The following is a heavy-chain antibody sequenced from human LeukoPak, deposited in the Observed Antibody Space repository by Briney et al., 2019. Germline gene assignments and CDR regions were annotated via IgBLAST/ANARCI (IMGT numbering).Heavy chain of an antibody. CDR3: AGTYYDILTGPSEAFDI. CDR2: IKQDGSEK. Sequence: PGGSLRLSCAASGFTFSSYWMSWVRQAPGKGLEWVANIKQDGSEKYYVDSVKGRFTISRDNSKKTLYLQMNSLRAEDTAVYYCAGTYYDILTGPSEAFDIWGQGTMVTVSS. J-gene: IGHJ3*02. CDR1: GFTFSSYW. V-gene: IGHV3-7*01. D-gene: IGHD3-9*01.